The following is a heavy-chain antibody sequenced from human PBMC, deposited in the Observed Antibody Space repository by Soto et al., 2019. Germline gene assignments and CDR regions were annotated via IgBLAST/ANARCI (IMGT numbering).Heavy chain of an antibody. CDR2: ISGSGGIT. Sequence: EVQLLESGGGLVQPGGSLRLSCVASGFTFSSYAMSWVRQDPGKGLEWVSAISGSGGITYYADSVKGRFTISRDNSKHTVYLQMNSLRAEDTAVYYCAQGRVSGLRNLDYCGQGTLVTVSP. CDR1: GFTFSSYA. J-gene: IGHJ4*02. D-gene: IGHD6-19*01. CDR3: AQGRVSGLRNLDY. V-gene: IGHV3-23*01.